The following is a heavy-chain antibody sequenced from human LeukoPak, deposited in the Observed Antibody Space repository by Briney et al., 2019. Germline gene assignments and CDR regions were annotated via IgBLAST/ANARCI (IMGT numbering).Heavy chain of an antibody. J-gene: IGHJ4*02. D-gene: IGHD1-26*01. CDR2: IYHSGST. CDR3: ARQKYSGSRDRVYYFDY. V-gene: IGHV4-30-2*01. CDR1: GGSISSGGYS. Sequence: SQTLSLTCAVSGGSISSGGYSWSWIRQPPGKGLEWIGYIYHSGSTYYNPSLKSRVTISVDRSKNQFSLKLSSVTAADTAVYYCARQKYSGSRDRVYYFDYWGQGTLVTVSS.